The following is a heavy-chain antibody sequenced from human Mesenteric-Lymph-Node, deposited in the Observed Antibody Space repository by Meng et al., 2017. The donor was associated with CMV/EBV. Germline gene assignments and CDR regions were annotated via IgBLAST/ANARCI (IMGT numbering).Heavy chain of an antibody. V-gene: IGHV3-15*01. CDR2: IKSKTDGGTT. J-gene: IGHJ4*02. CDR3: TTDRVAAAGRTWYYFDY. Sequence: GESLKISCAASGFTFNNAWMSWVRQAPGKGLEWVGRIKSKTDGGTTDYAAPVKGRFTILRDDSKDMLYLQLNSLKTEDTAVYYCTTDRVAAAGRTWYYFDYWGQGTLVTVSS. CDR1: GFTFNNAW. D-gene: IGHD6-13*01.